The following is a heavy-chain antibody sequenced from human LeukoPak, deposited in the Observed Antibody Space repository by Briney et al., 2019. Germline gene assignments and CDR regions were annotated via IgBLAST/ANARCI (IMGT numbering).Heavy chain of an antibody. D-gene: IGHD6-19*01. Sequence: GGSLRLSCVASGFTFNSYGRNWVRQAPGKELEWVSFLRYDGRNQHYADSVGGRFTVSRHNPNNTLYLQMNSLRPEDTAAYYCAKDPVAGAPAYYFDNWGQGTLVTVSS. V-gene: IGHV3-30*02. CDR2: LRYDGRNQ. J-gene: IGHJ4*02. CDR1: GFTFNSYG. CDR3: AKDPVAGAPAYYFDN.